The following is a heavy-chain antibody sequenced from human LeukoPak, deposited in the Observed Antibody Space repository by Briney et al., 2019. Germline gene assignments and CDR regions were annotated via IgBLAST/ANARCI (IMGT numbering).Heavy chain of an antibody. Sequence: GGSLRLSCAASGFTFSRYWMSWVRQAPGKGLEWVANIKGDGTVKYYVESVKDRFAISRDNAKNSLYLQMNSLRAEDTAVYYCATSITVFDYWGQGTLVTVSS. CDR3: ATSITVFDY. CDR1: GFTFSRYW. CDR2: IKGDGTVK. V-gene: IGHV3-7*02. J-gene: IGHJ4*02. D-gene: IGHD5-24*01.